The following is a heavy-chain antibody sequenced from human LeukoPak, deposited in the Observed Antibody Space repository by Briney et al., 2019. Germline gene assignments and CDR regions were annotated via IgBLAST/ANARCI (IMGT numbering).Heavy chain of an antibody. CDR3: ASHDFWSGYYTEFDY. CDR2: ISGSGGST. J-gene: IGHJ4*02. Sequence: GGSLGLSCAASGFTFSSYAMSWVRQAPGKGLEWVSAISGSGGSTYYADSVKGRFTISRDNSKNTLYLQMNSLRAEDTAVYYCASHDFWSGYYTEFDYWGQGTLVTVSS. CDR1: GFTFSSYA. V-gene: IGHV3-23*01. D-gene: IGHD3-3*01.